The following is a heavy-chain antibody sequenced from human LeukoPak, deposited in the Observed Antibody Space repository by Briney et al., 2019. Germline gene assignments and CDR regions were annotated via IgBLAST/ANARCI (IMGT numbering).Heavy chain of an antibody. J-gene: IGHJ4*02. CDR1: GYSFPSFW. V-gene: IGHV5-51*01. CDR3: ATVSGY. CDR2: IFPSDSDT. Sequence: GQSLHFSCQGSGYSFPSFWIGWVRQMPGKGLEWMGIIFPSDSDTRYSPSFQGQVTISADKSITTAYLQWSSLMASDTAMYYCATVSGYWGQGTLVTVSS. D-gene: IGHD5/OR15-5a*01.